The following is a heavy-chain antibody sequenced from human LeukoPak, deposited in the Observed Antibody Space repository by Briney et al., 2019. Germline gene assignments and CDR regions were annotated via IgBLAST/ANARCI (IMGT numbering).Heavy chain of an antibody. Sequence: SETLSLTCTVSGGSISSGGYYWSWIRQHPGKGLEWIGYIYYSGSTYYNPSLKSRVTISVDTSKNQFSLKLSSVPAADTAVYYCARDTRHYGSGSQKRLRYYYYMDVWGKGTTVTVSS. V-gene: IGHV4-31*03. CDR1: GGSISSGGYY. J-gene: IGHJ6*03. D-gene: IGHD3-10*01. CDR3: ARDTRHYGSGSQKRLRYYYYMDV. CDR2: IYYSGST.